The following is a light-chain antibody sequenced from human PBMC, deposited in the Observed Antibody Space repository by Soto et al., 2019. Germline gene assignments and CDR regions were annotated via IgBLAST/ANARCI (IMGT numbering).Light chain of an antibody. Sequence: DIQMTQSPSTLSASVGDRVTITCRAGQSICTWLAWYQQKPGKAPKLLIYKASSLEGGVPSRFSGSGSGTEFNITISSLQPDDFATYYCQQYNTYPLTFGGGTTVDIK. V-gene: IGKV1-5*03. J-gene: IGKJ4*01. CDR2: KAS. CDR1: QSICTW. CDR3: QQYNTYPLT.